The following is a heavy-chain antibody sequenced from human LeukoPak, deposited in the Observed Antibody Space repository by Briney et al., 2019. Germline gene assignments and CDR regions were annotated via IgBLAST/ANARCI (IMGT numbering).Heavy chain of an antibody. D-gene: IGHD2-2*01. Sequence: PGRSLRLSCTASGFTFGDYAMSWVRQAPGKGLEWVGFIRSKAYGGTTEYAASVKGRFTISRDDSKSIAYLQMNSLKTEDTAVYYCTSGAGAGRYCSSTSCFGYWGQGTLVTVSS. CDR3: TSGAGAGRYCSSTSCFGY. V-gene: IGHV3-49*04. J-gene: IGHJ4*02. CDR2: IRSKAYGGTT. CDR1: GFTFGDYA.